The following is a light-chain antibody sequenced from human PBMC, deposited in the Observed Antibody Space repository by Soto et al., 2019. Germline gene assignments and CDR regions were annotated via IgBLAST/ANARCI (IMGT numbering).Light chain of an antibody. J-gene: IGKJ1*01. CDR2: AAS. V-gene: IGKV1-12*01. Sequence: DIQMTQSPSSVSAPAGDRVTITCRASQGVGSWLAWYQQKPGKAPKLLIFAASSLQSGVPSRFSGSGSGTDFTLTISSLQPEDVASYYCQQANSFPWTFGQGTEVEIK. CDR3: QQANSFPWT. CDR1: QGVGSW.